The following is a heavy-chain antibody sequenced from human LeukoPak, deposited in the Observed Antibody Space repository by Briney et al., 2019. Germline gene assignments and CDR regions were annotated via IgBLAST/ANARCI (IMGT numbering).Heavy chain of an antibody. Sequence: ASVKVSCKASGYTFTSYDINWVRQATGQGLEWMGIINPSGGSTSYAQKFQGRVTMTRDTSTSTVYMELSSLRSEDTAVYYCARGASHSAYYYYYMDVWGKGTTVTISS. V-gene: IGHV1-46*01. D-gene: IGHD2-15*01. J-gene: IGHJ6*03. CDR1: GYTFTSYD. CDR2: INPSGGST. CDR3: ARGASHSAYYYYYMDV.